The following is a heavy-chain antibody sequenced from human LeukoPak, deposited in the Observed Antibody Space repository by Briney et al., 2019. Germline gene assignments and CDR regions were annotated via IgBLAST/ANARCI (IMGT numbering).Heavy chain of an antibody. CDR3: AREEYFQDSNGYSYYFHS. D-gene: IGHD3-22*01. CDR1: GGSIGWDY. J-gene: IGHJ4*02. CDR2: IYKSGST. Sequence: PSETLSLTCTVSGGSIGWDYWSWIRQSAGKGLEWIGRIYKSGSTNYNPSFRSRVTMSVDTSKNQFSLSATSVTAADTAVYYCAREEYFQDSNGYSYYFHSWGQGSLVTVSS. V-gene: IGHV4-4*07.